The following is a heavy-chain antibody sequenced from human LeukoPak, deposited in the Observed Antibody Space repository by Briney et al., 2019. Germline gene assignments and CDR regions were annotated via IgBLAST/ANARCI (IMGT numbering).Heavy chain of an antibody. CDR1: GGSISSGGYY. CDR2: IYYSGST. D-gene: IGHD3-16*01. J-gene: IGHJ4*02. V-gene: IGHV4-31*03. CDR3: ATTVGSYFDY. Sequence: SQTLSLTCTVSGGSISSGGYYWSWIRQHPGKGLEWIGYIYYSGSTYYNPSLKGRVTMSVDTSENQFSLKLNSVTAADTAVYYCATTVGSYFDYWSQGTLVTVSS.